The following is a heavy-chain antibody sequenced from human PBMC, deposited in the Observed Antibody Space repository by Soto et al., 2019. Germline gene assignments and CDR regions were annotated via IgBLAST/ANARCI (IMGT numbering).Heavy chain of an antibody. D-gene: IGHD4-17*01. CDR1: GGSVTNSSYY. Sequence: DTLSLPGTASGGSVTNSSYYWGWIRQSPGKGLEWIGSVYYRGRSYSKSSVKSRVTISVDTSKNRFSLSLNSVTASDTAVYFCVSQRTTVPTQAYFDYWGPGALVTVSS. CDR3: VSQRTTVPTQAYFDY. CDR2: VYYRGRS. J-gene: IGHJ4*02. V-gene: IGHV4-39*01.